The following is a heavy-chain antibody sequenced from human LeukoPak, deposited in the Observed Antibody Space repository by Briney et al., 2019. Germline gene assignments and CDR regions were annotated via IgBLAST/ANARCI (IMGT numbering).Heavy chain of an antibody. CDR1: GGSISSFY. CDR2: ISSSGST. CDR3: ARGPYSYDSSGAFDI. D-gene: IGHD3-22*01. Sequence: SETLSLTCTVSGGSISSFYWSWIRQPAGKGLEWIGRISSSGSTNYNPSLKSRVTISVDTSKNQFSLKLSSVTAADTAVYFCARGPYSYDSSGAFDIWGQGTMVTVSS. J-gene: IGHJ3*02. V-gene: IGHV4-4*07.